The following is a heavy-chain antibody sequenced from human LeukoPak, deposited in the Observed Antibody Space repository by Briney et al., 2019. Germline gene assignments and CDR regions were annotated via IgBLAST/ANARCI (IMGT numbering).Heavy chain of an antibody. V-gene: IGHV1-46*01. D-gene: IGHD3-10*01. J-gene: IGHJ4*02. CDR3: ARATMVRGVVDY. CDR1: GYTFTSYY. Sequence: ASAKVSCKASGYTFTSYYMHWVRQAPGQGLEWMGIINPSGGSTSYAQKFQGRVTMTRDMSTSTVYMELSSLRSEDTAVYYCARATMVRGVVDYWGQGTLVAVSS. CDR2: INPSGGST.